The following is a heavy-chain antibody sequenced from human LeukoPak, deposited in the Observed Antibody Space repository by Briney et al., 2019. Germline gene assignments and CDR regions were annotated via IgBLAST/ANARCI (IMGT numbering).Heavy chain of an antibody. J-gene: IGHJ4*02. CDR3: ASPLVDGIAGYY. CDR2: IKQGGSEK. D-gene: IGHD6-13*01. CDR1: GFTFSSYW. V-gene: IGHV3-7*01. Sequence: GGSLRLSCAASGFTFSSYWMSWVRQAPGKGLEWVANIKQGGSEKYYVDSVKGRFTISRDNAKNSLYLQTNSLRAEDTAVYYCASPLVDGIAGYYWGQGTLVTVSS.